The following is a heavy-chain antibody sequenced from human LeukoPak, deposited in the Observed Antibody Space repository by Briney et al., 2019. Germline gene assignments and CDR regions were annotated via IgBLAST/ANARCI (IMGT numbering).Heavy chain of an antibody. Sequence: PGGSLRLSCAASGFTFSSYEMNWVRQAPGKGLEWVSDISSSGSTIYYADSVKGRFTISRDNAKNSLYLQMNSLRAEDTALYYCAKVGYDSSGHLDYWGQGTLVTVSS. CDR1: GFTFSSYE. D-gene: IGHD3-22*01. CDR3: AKVGYDSSGHLDY. CDR2: ISSSGSTI. V-gene: IGHV3-48*03. J-gene: IGHJ4*02.